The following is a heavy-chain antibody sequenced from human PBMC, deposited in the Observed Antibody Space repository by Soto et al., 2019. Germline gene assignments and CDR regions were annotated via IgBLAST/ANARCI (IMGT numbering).Heavy chain of an antibody. V-gene: IGHV3-23*01. CDR2: ISGSGGST. Sequence: PVGSLSLSSAASGLHFRSYSMSWVRKAPGKGLEWVSAISGSGGSTYYADSVKGRFTISRDNSKNTLYLQMNSLRAEDTAVYYCAKETAVVAHFDYWGQGTLVTVS. CDR1: GLHFRSYS. D-gene: IGHD2-21*01. J-gene: IGHJ4*02. CDR3: AKETAVVAHFDY.